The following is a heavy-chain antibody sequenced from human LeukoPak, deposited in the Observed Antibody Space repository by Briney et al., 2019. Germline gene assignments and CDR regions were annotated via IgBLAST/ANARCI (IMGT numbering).Heavy chain of an antibody. CDR3: ARDGTTVTNYFDY. CDR2: IWYDGSNK. V-gene: IGHV3-33*01. Sequence: PGWSLRLSCAASGFTFSSYGMHWVRQAPGKGQEWVAVIWYDGSNKYYADSVKGRFTISRDNSKNTLYLQMNSLRAEDTAVYYCARDGTTVTNYFDYWGQGTLVTVSS. CDR1: GFTFSSYG. D-gene: IGHD4-17*01. J-gene: IGHJ4*02.